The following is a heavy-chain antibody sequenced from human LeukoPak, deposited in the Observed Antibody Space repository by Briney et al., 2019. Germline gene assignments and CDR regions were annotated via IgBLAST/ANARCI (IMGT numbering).Heavy chain of an antibody. Sequence: SETLSLTCAVYGGSFSGYYWSWIRQPPGKGLEWIGEINHSGSTNYNPSLKSRVTISVDTSKNRFSLKLSSVTAADTAVYYCARGIHYYDFWSGYYPRRDDAFDIWGQGTMVTVSS. CDR1: GGSFSGYY. CDR2: INHSGST. V-gene: IGHV4-34*01. CDR3: ARGIHYYDFWSGYYPRRDDAFDI. J-gene: IGHJ3*02. D-gene: IGHD3-3*01.